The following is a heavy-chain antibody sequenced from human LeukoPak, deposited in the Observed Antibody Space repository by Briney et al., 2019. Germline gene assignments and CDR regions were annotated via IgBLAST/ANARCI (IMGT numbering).Heavy chain of an antibody. CDR2: ISGSGGST. Sequence: SGRSLRLSCAASGFTFSSYAMSWVRQAPGKGLEWVSVISGSGGSTHYADSVKGRFTISRDNSKNTLYLQMSSLRAEDTAVYYCAKSIVVVVAVWYFDLWGRGALVTVSS. CDR3: AKSIVVVVAVWYFDL. CDR1: GFTFSSYA. D-gene: IGHD2-15*01. V-gene: IGHV3-23*01. J-gene: IGHJ2*01.